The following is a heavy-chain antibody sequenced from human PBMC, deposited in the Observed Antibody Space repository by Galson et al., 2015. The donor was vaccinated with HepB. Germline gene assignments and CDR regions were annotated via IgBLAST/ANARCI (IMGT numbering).Heavy chain of an antibody. D-gene: IGHD2-15*01. Sequence: SVKVSCKASGYSFTTYGISWVRQAPGQGLEWMGWISANSGKTNYAQKYQNRVTLTRDTATSTVHMELRSLRSDDTAVYYCARDHRWYFDYWGQGSLVTVSS. V-gene: IGHV1-18*04. CDR1: GYSFTTYG. J-gene: IGHJ4*02. CDR2: ISANSGKT. CDR3: ARDHRWYFDY.